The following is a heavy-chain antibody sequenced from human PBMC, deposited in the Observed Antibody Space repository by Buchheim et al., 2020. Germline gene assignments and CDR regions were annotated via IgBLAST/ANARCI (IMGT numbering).Heavy chain of an antibody. CDR2: IYYSGST. V-gene: IGHV4-30-4*01. J-gene: IGHJ2*01. CDR3: ARDRTGYWYFDL. CDR1: GGSISNTDYY. D-gene: IGHD1-1*01. Sequence: QVQLQESGPGLVKPSQTLSLTCTVSGGSISNTDYYWSWIRQPPGKGLEWIGYIYYSGSTYYNPSLKSRVFISVDRSKNQFSLELTSLTAADTAVYYCARDRTGYWYFDLWGRGTL.